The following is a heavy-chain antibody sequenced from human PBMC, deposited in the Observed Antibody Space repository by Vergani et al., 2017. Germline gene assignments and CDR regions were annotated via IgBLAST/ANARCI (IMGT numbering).Heavy chain of an antibody. Sequence: EVQLLESGGDLVQPGGSLRLSCAASGFTFNHYAMNWVRQAPGKGLEWVSGISGSGGSTYYAGAVKGRFTISRDRSKNTLYLQMNSLSAGDTAVYYCAKANPRNSGYEYLYYYHAMDVWGQGTTVTVSS. CDR3: AKANPRNSGYEYLYYYHAMDV. CDR1: GFTFNHYA. CDR2: ISGSGGST. D-gene: IGHD5-12*01. V-gene: IGHV3-23*01. J-gene: IGHJ6*02.